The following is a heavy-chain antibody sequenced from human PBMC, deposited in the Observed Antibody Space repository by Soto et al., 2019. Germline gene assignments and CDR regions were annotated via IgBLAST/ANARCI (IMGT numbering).Heavy chain of an antibody. CDR3: VKEGIVVVGGFDH. D-gene: IGHD1-26*01. V-gene: IGHV3-64D*06. Sequence: GGSLRLSCSASGFTLSSYDMHWVRQAPGKGLEYVSGVSRKGNNIYYADSVKGRFTISRDTFKDTLFLQMTSLRAEDTAVYYCVKEGIVVVGGFDHWGQGTLVTVSS. CDR1: GFTLSSYD. CDR2: VSRKGNNI. J-gene: IGHJ4*02.